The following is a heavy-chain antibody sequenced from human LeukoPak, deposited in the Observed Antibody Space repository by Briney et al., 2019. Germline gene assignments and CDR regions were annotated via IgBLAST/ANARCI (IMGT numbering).Heavy chain of an antibody. V-gene: IGHV4-31*03. CDR3: ARGIGYSKTMDY. Sequence: PSETLSLTCTVSGGSISSGGYQWAWIRQYPGKGLEWIGYIYHSGSTYYNPSLKSRVAMSVDTSKNQFSLRLSSVTAADTAVDYCARGIGYSKTMDYWGQGTLVTVSS. CDR1: GGSISSGGYQ. J-gene: IGHJ4*02. D-gene: IGHD4-11*01. CDR2: IYHSGST.